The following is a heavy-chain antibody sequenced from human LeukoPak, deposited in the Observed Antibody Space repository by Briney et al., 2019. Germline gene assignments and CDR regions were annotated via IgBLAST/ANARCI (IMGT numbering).Heavy chain of an antibody. CDR1: GGSISSRSDY. CDR3: SSSKDYGGLYFYYYMDG. CDR2: LDSSGST. D-gene: IGHD4-23*01. V-gene: IGHV4-39*01. Sequence: SETLSLTCTVSGGSISSRSDYWGWIRHTPGKGLEWIGNLDSSGSTYYNPSLKSRVTISVGTSKNQFSLNLRSVTASYTAIYFCSSSKDYGGLYFYYYMDGWGKGTTVTVPS. J-gene: IGHJ6*03.